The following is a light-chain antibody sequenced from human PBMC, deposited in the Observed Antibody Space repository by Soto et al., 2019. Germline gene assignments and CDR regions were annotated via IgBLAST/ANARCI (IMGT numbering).Light chain of an antibody. J-gene: IGKJ1*01. CDR3: QRYDISPGT. Sequence: EIVMTQSPALLSRSLRERVTLSSRANQSFSSYFAWYQQKPGQAPRLLIYAASYRPSGIPPRFSGSGSGTEFTITSSSLQPEECAIFSYQRYDISPGTFGQGTMVEIK. CDR2: AAS. V-gene: IGKV3-15*01. CDR1: QSFSSY.